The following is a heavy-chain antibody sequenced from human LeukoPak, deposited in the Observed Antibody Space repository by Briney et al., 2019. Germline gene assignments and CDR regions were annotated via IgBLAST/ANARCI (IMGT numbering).Heavy chain of an antibody. CDR2: IIPILGIA. V-gene: IGHV1-69*04. Sequence: SVYLSCTPSGGTLSIYAISWVRQTPGQGVEWVGRIIPILGIANYAQKFQGRVTITADKSTSTAYMELSSLRSEDTAVYYCARPRGGYSGYDYDYWGQGTLVTVSS. CDR1: GGTLSIYA. D-gene: IGHD5-12*01. J-gene: IGHJ4*02. CDR3: ARPRGGYSGYDYDY.